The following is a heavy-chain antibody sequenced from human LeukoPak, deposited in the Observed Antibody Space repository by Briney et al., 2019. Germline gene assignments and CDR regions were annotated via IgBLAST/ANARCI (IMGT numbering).Heavy chain of an antibody. D-gene: IGHD5-18*01. Sequence: SETLSLTCAVYGGSFSGYYWTWIRQPPGKGLEWIGEINHSGNTNYNPSLKSRVTMSVDTSKNQFSLKLSSVTAADTAVYYCAIPSGDTAMVTQNAFDIWGQGTMVTVSS. CDR2: INHSGNT. J-gene: IGHJ3*02. CDR1: GGSFSGYY. CDR3: AIPSGDTAMVTQNAFDI. V-gene: IGHV4-34*01.